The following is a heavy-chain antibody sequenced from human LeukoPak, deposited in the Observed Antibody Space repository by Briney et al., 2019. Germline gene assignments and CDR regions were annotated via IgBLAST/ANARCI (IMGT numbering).Heavy chain of an antibody. J-gene: IGHJ6*02. D-gene: IGHD6-13*01. Sequence: PGGSLRLSCAASGFTFSSYGMHWVRQAPGKGLEWVAVISCDGSNKYYADSVKGRFTISRDNSKNTLYLQMNSLRAVDTAVYYCAKPRTDSSSWYTGNYYYGMDVWGQGTTVTVSS. CDR1: GFTFSSYG. CDR2: ISCDGSNK. V-gene: IGHV3-30*18. CDR3: AKPRTDSSSWYTGNYYYGMDV.